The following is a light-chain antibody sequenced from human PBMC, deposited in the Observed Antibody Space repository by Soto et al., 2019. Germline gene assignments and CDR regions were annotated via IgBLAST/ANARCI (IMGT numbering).Light chain of an antibody. Sequence: DIVLAQSPGTLDLSPGERANLSCRASQSVSSTYLAWYQQKPGQAPRLLIYGASSRAAGISDRFRGSGSGTDFTLTISRLEPGDFAVYYCQQYASSSWTFGQGTKVDI. CDR3: QQYASSSWT. V-gene: IGKV3-20*01. J-gene: IGKJ1*01. CDR1: QSVSSTY. CDR2: GAS.